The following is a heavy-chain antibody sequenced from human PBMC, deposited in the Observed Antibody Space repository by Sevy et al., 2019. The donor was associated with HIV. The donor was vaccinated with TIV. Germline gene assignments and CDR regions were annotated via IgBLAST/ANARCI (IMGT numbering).Heavy chain of an antibody. CDR3: TTGVPSAATSGRNAFDI. J-gene: IGHJ3*02. V-gene: IGHV3-15*01. Sequence: GGSLRLSCAASGFTFSNAWMSWVRQAPGKVLEWVGRFKSKTDGGTKDHAAPVKGRFTISRDDSKNTLYLQMNSLKTEDTAVYYCTTGVPSAATSGRNAFDIWGQGTMVTVSS. CDR1: GFTFSNAW. D-gene: IGHD2-2*01. CDR2: FKSKTDGGTK.